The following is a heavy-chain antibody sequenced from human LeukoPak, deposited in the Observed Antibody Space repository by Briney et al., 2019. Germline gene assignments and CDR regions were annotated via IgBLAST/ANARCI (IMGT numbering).Heavy chain of an antibody. CDR2: IGSSSSSI. D-gene: IGHD5-24*01. CDR3: AREGNGYISEAFDI. CDR1: GLTFSIYS. J-gene: IGHJ3*02. V-gene: IGHV3-21*01. Sequence: GGSLRLSCAASGLTFSIYSMNWVRQAPGKGLEWVSSIGSSSSSIYYADSVKGRFTISRDNAKDSLYLQMNSLRAEDTAVYYCAREGNGYISEAFDIWGQGTMVTVSS.